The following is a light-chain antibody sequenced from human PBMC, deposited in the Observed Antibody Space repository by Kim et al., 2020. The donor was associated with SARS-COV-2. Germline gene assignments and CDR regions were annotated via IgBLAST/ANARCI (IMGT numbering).Light chain of an antibody. Sequence: QSALTQPASVSGSPGQSITISCTGTSSDVGGYDYVSWYQQHPGKAPKAMIYDVNKRPSGVSSGFSGSKSGNPASLTLSGLQAEDEADYYFNSYTSSSIFGVLGTGTKVTVL. CDR2: DVN. CDR1: SSDVGGYDY. V-gene: IGLV2-14*03. J-gene: IGLJ1*01. CDR3: NSYTSSSIFGV.